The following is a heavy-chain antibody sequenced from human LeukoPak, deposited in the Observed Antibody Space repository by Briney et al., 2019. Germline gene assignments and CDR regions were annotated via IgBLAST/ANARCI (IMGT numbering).Heavy chain of an antibody. CDR3: AKRGSGSPRNYYYYYMDV. Sequence: GASVKVSCKASGYTFTGYYMHWVRQAPGQGLEWMGWINPNSGGTNYAQKFQGRVTMTRETSISTAYMELSRLRSDDTAVYYCAKRGSGSPRNYYYYYMDVWGKGTTVTVSS. J-gene: IGHJ6*03. CDR1: GYTFTGYY. V-gene: IGHV1-2*02. CDR2: INPNSGGT. D-gene: IGHD3-10*01.